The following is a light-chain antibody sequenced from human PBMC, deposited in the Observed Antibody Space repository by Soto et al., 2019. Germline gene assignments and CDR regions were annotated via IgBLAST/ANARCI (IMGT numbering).Light chain of an antibody. V-gene: IGKV3-11*01. CDR2: DTS. J-gene: IGKJ1*01. CDR1: QSVSIK. Sequence: ETVMTQSPVTLSVSPGERATLSCRASQSVSIKLAWYQQRPGQAPRLLIYDTSTRATGIPARFSGSGSGTEFTLTISSLEHEDFAVYYCQQRTKWRTFGQGTKGDIK. CDR3: QQRTKWRT.